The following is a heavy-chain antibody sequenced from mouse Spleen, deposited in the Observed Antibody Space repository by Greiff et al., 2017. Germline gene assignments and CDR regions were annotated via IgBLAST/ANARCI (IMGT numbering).Heavy chain of an antibody. V-gene: IGHV1-85*01. J-gene: IGHJ4*01. CDR1: GYTFTSYD. D-gene: IGHD1-2*01. Sequence: QVQLQQSGPELVKPGASVKLSCKASGYTFTSYDINWVKQRPGQGLEWIGWIYPRDGSTKYNEKFKGKATLTVDTSSSTAYMQLHSLTSEDSAVYFCAQERVYYGCDVDYWGQGTSVTVSS. CDR3: AQERVYYGCDVDY. CDR2: IYPRDGST.